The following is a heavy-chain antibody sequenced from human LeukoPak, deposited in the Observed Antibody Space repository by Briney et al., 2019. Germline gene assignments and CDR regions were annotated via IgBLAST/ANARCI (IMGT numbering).Heavy chain of an antibody. CDR1: EFTFSSYA. CDR2: ISYDGSNK. Sequence: PGGSLRLSCAASEFTFSSYAVHWVRQAPGKGLEWVSVISYDGSNKYYADSAKGRFTISRDNSKNTLYLQMSSLRAEDTAVYYCARAAGATALDYFDFWGQGTLVTVSS. D-gene: IGHD1-26*01. J-gene: IGHJ4*02. CDR3: ARAAGATALDYFDF. V-gene: IGHV3-30-3*01.